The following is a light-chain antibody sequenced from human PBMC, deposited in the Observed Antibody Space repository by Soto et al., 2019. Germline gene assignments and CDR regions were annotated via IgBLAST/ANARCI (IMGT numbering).Light chain of an antibody. CDR1: QGISSA. V-gene: IGKV1-13*02. CDR3: QQSYSTPYT. J-gene: IGKJ2*01. CDR2: HAS. Sequence: AIQLPHSPSSLSASVGDRVTLLCRESQGISSALAWYQQKPGKAPKLLISHASSLESGVPSRFSGSGSGTDFTLTISSLQPEDFATYYCQQSYSTPYTFGQGTKVDIK.